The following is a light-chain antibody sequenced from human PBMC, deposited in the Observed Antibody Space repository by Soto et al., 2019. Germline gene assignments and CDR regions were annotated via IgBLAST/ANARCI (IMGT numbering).Light chain of an antibody. Sequence: ESVLTQSPATLSLSPGERATFSCRARQSVSSYLAWYQQKPGQAPNLLIYDASNRATGIPARFSGSGSGTDFTLTISSLEPEDFAVYYCQQRSNWPVTFGQGTKVEIK. CDR3: QQRSNWPVT. J-gene: IGKJ1*01. V-gene: IGKV3-11*01. CDR2: DAS. CDR1: QSVSSY.